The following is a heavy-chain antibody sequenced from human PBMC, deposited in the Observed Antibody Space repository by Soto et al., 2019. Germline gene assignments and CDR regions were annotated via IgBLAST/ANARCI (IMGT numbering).Heavy chain of an antibody. Sequence: QVQLQQWGAGLLKPSETLSLTCAVYGGSFSGYYWSWIRQPPGKGLEWIGEINHSGSTNYNPSLTSRVTISVDTSKNQFSLKLSSVTAADTAVYYCARVTGDYDIQAFDIWGQGTMVTVSS. CDR2: INHSGST. D-gene: IGHD4-17*01. CDR3: ARVTGDYDIQAFDI. CDR1: GGSFSGYY. V-gene: IGHV4-34*01. J-gene: IGHJ3*02.